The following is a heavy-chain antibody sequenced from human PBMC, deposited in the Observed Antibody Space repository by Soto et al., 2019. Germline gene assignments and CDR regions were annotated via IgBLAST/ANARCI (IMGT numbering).Heavy chain of an antibody. D-gene: IGHD2-15*01. V-gene: IGHV4-30-2*01. Sequence: QLQLQESGSGLVKPSQTLSLTCAVSDGSISSGGYSWSWIRQPPGKGLEWIGYIYHSGSTYYNPSLKSRVTISVDRSKNQFSLKLSSVTAADTAVYYCARVVVVAATGIDYWGQGTLVTVSS. CDR1: DGSISSGGYS. J-gene: IGHJ4*02. CDR2: IYHSGST. CDR3: ARVVVVAATGIDY.